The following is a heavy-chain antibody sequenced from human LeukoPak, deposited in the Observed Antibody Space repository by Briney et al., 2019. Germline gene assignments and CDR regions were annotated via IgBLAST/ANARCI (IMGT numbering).Heavy chain of an antibody. Sequence: SETLSLTCGVSGGSITITNYWTWVRQPPGKGLEWIGEVNLQGSTNYNPSLMGRVAISVDTSENHISLQLTSVTAADTAVYYCAREGGPYRPLDYSGQGTLVTVSS. V-gene: IGHV4-4*02. CDR1: GGSITITNY. CDR2: VNLQGST. CDR3: AREGGPYRPLDY. J-gene: IGHJ4*02.